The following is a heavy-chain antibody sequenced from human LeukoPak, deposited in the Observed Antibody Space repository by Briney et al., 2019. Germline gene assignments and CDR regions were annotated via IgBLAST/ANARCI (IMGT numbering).Heavy chain of an antibody. CDR1: GGSISSGGYS. V-gene: IGHV4-30-2*01. CDR3: ARVGRYYDSSGRPRYHWFDP. J-gene: IGHJ5*02. Sequence: SETLSLTCAVSGGSISSGGYSWSWIRQPPGKGLEWIGYIYHSGSTYYNPSLKSRVTISVDRSKNQFSLKLSSVTAADTAVYYCARVGRYYDSSGRPRYHWFDPWGQGTLVTVSS. D-gene: IGHD3-22*01. CDR2: IYHSGST.